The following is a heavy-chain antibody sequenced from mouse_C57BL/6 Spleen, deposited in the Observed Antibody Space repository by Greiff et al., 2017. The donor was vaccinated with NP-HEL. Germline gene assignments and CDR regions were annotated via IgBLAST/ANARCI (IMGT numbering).Heavy chain of an antibody. CDR2: INPSNGGT. D-gene: IGHD1-1*01. CDR3: ARLDYGRSYWYFEV. Sequence: QVQLQQPGTELVKPGASVKLSCKASGYTFTSYWMHWVKQRPGQGLEWIGNINPSNGGTNYNEKFKSKATLTVDKSSSTAYMQLSSLTSEDSAVYYCARLDYGRSYWYFEVWGTRTTVTVSS. J-gene: IGHJ1*03. V-gene: IGHV1-53*01. CDR1: GYTFTSYW.